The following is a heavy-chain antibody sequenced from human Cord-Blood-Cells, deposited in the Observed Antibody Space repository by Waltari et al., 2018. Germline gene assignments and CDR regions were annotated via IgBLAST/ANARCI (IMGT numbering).Heavy chain of an antibody. D-gene: IGHD3-9*01. V-gene: IGHV4-34*01. CDR3: ARSYPDNYDILTGYYFDY. J-gene: IGHJ4*02. Sequence: QVQLQQWGAGLLKPSETLSLTCAVYGGSFSGYYWIWIRQHPGQGLEWIGEINHSGSTKYNPSLKSRVTISVDTSKNQFSLKLSSVTAADTAVYYCARSYPDNYDILTGYYFDYWGQGTLVTVSS. CDR1: GGSFSGYY. CDR2: INHSGST.